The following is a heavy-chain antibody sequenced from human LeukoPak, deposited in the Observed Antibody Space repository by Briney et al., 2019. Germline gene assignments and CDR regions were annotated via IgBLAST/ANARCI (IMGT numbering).Heavy chain of an antibody. CDR2: ISYDGSNE. CDR3: ARVALEDDSGSFYRGFQH. D-gene: IGHD3-10*01. CDR1: GFTFSSYA. J-gene: IGHJ1*01. V-gene: IGHV3-30*04. Sequence: PGGSLRLSCAASGFTFSSYAMHWVRQAPGKGLEWVAVISYDGSNEYYADSVEGRFTLSRDNSKNTLYLQMNSLRAEDTAVYYCARVALEDDSGSFYRGFQHWGQGTLVTVSS.